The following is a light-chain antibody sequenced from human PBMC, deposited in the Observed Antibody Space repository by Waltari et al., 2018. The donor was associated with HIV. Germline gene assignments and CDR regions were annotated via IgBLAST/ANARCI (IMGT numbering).Light chain of an antibody. V-gene: IGLV2-14*02. J-gene: IGLJ3*02. CDR1: RDDINNFDL. CDR2: GMS. CDR3: GSYTNTKTQV. Sequence: QSVLIQPASVSGSPGQSITISCTGRRDDINNFDLMSWYRRYPGKAPQRILHGMSKQTSRVSSRLSASRSASTATLTIYVLQPKDEADYYSGSYTNTKTQVFGGGT.